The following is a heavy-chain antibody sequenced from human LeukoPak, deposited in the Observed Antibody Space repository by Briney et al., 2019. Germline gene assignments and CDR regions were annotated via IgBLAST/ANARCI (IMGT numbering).Heavy chain of an antibody. J-gene: IGHJ4*02. D-gene: IGHD2/OR15-2a*01. CDR1: GFTFSSDR. CDR2: IKQDGSEK. V-gene: IGHV3-7*01. CDR3: AGVIQVPHTQNIDD. Sequence: GGSLRLSCAASGFTFSSDRMSWVRPAPGRGLEWVANIKQDGSEKYYVDSVKGRFTISRDNAKNSLYLQMNSLRAEDTAVYYCAGVIQVPHTQNIDDWGQGTLVTVSS.